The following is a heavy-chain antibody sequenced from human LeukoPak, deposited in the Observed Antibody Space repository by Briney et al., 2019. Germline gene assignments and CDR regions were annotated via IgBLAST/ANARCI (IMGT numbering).Heavy chain of an antibody. D-gene: IGHD4/OR15-4a*01. CDR3: ARRKEVQTTFDY. V-gene: IGHV3-7*01. CDR1: GFVFSNSW. CDR2: IKEDGSET. Sequence: PGGSLRLSCAASGFVFSNSWMGWVRLAPGKGLEWVANIKEDGSETYYVDSVKGRFTISRDNAKNSLDLQMNSLRDEDTAVYYCARRKEVQTTFDYCGQGTLVTVSS. J-gene: IGHJ4*02.